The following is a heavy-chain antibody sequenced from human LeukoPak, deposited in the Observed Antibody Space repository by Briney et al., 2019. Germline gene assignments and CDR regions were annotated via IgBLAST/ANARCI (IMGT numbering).Heavy chain of an antibody. J-gene: IGHJ4*02. Sequence: ASVKVSCKASGYTFTSYYMHWVRQAPGQGLEWMGIINPSGGSTSYAQKFQGRVTMTRDTSTSTVYMELSSLRSEDTAVYYCARRSAGIVGAPYYFDYWGQGTLVTVSS. CDR2: INPSGGST. CDR3: ARRSAGIVGAPYYFDY. CDR1: GYTFTSYY. V-gene: IGHV1-46*01. D-gene: IGHD1-26*01.